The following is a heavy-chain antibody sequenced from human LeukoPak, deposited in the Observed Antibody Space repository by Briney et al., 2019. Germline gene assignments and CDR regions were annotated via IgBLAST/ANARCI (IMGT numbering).Heavy chain of an antibody. CDR3: VATVSSLDY. V-gene: IGHV3-23*01. CDR1: GFTFSSYA. J-gene: IGHJ4*02. Sequence: GGSLRLSCAPSGFTFSSYAMSWVRQAPGKGLEWVSTISGTGYSTYYADSVKGRFTISRDNSKNALFLQMNSLRAEDTAVYYCVATVSSLDYWGEGTLVSV. D-gene: IGHD4-17*01. CDR2: ISGTGYST.